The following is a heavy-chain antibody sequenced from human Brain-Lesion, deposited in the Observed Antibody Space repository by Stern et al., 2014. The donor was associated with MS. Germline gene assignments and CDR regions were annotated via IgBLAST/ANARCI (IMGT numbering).Heavy chain of an antibody. CDR3: AGAIGKYELLESFDM. J-gene: IGHJ3*02. CDR1: GASVGGGDWY. D-gene: IGHD1-1*01. Sequence: VHLVESGPGLVKPSQTLSLACAVSGASVGGGDWYWSWIRQPPGKGLAWLGHIYYSGTTYYKPSLKSRLIISLDTSKNQFSLNLTSVTAADTAVYYCAGAIGKYELLESFDMWGQGTMVTVSS. V-gene: IGHV4-30-4*01. CDR2: IYYSGTT.